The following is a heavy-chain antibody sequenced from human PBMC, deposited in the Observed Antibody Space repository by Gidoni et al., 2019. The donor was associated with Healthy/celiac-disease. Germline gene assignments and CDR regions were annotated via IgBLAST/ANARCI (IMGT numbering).Heavy chain of an antibody. V-gene: IGHV3-48*01. CDR3: AAGRAAAGMSH. Sequence: EVQLVESGGGLVQRGGSLSLACAAYGFTFSSYSMNWIRQAPGKGLEWVSYISSSSSTIDYADSVKGRFTISRDNAENSLYLQMNSLRAEDTAVYYCAAGRAAAGMSHWGQGTLVTVSS. D-gene: IGHD6-13*01. CDR2: ISSSSSTI. CDR1: GFTFSSYS. J-gene: IGHJ4*02.